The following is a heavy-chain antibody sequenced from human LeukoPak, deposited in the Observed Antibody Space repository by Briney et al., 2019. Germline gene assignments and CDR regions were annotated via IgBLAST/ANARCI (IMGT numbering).Heavy chain of an antibody. CDR3: ARTCLDITLYYYGMDV. V-gene: IGHV3-30*09. CDR2: ISFDGTKT. J-gene: IGHJ6*02. CDR1: GFTFSDYA. D-gene: IGHD2-2*03. Sequence: PGGSLRLSCAASGFTFSDYAIHWVRQAPGKGLEWVAVISFDGTKTYYADSVKGRFAISRDNSKNTLYLQMNTLRVEDTAIYYRARTCLDITLYYYGMDVWGQGTTVTVSS.